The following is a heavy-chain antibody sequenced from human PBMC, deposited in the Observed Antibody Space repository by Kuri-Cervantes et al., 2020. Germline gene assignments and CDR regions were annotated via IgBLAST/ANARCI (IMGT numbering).Heavy chain of an antibody. Sequence: GESLKISCAASGFTFSSYAMHWVRQAPGKGLEWVAVISYDGSNKYYADSVKGRFTISRDNSKNTLYLQMNSLRAEDTAVYYCAKDTITFGGVIVSWGAFDIWGQGTMVTVSS. V-gene: IGHV3-30-3*01. CDR2: ISYDGSNK. CDR3: AKDTITFGGVIVSWGAFDI. CDR1: GFTFSSYA. J-gene: IGHJ3*02. D-gene: IGHD3-16*02.